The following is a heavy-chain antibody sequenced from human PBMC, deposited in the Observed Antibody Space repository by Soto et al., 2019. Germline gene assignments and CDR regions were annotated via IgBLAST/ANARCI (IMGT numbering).Heavy chain of an antibody. J-gene: IGHJ4*02. CDR2: ISGSGGST. D-gene: IGHD6-13*01. Sequence: EVQLLESGGGLVQPGGSLRLPCAASGFTFSSYAMTWVRQAPGQGLEWVSAISGSGGSTYYADSVKGRFTISRDNSKNTLYLQMNSLRAEGTAVYYCAKDRGGIAADAFDYWGQGTPVTVSS. CDR3: AKDRGGIAADAFDY. CDR1: GFTFSSYA. V-gene: IGHV3-23*01.